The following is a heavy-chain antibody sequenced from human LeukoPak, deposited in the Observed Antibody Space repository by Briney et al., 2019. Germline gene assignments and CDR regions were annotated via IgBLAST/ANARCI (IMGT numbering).Heavy chain of an antibody. CDR1: AYTFTGYY. CDR2: INPNSGGT. J-gene: IGHJ3*02. Sequence: ASVKVSCKASAYTFTGYYMHWVRQAPGQGLEWMGWINPNSGGTNYAQKFQGWVTMTRDTSISTAYMELSRLRSDDTAVYYCARDITGTTGLGVDAFDIWGQGTMVTVSS. V-gene: IGHV1-2*04. CDR3: ARDITGTTGLGVDAFDI. D-gene: IGHD1-20*01.